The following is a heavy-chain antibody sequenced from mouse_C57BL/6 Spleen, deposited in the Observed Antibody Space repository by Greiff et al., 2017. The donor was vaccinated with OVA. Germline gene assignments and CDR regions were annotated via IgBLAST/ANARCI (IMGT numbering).Heavy chain of an antibody. D-gene: IGHD2-4*01. CDR3: ARGGHDYDVRDYYAMDY. CDR2: ISYDGSN. Sequence: EVQLVESGPGLVKPSQSLSLTCSVTGYSITSGYYWNWIRQFPGNKLEWMGYISYDGSNNYNPSLKNRISITRDTSKNQFFLKLNSVTTEDTATYYCARGGHDYDVRDYYAMDYWGQGTSVTVSS. J-gene: IGHJ4*01. CDR1: GYSITSGYY. V-gene: IGHV3-6*01.